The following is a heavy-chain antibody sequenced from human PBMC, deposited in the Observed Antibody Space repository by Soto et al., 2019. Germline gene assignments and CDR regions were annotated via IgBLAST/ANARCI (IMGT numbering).Heavy chain of an antibody. J-gene: IGHJ4*02. Sequence: GGSLRISCAAAGFTFDEYGMSWVRQAPGKGLEWVSGINWNGGSTGYADSVKGRFTISRDNAKNSLYLQMNSLRAEDTALYHCVTALCSRRELLAYWGQRALVPVSS. CDR3: VTALCSRRELLAY. CDR1: GFTFDEYG. D-gene: IGHD1-26*01. CDR2: INWNGGST. V-gene: IGHV3-20*01.